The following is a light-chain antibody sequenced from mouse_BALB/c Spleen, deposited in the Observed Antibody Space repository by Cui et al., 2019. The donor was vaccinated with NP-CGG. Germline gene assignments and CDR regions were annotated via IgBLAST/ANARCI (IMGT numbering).Light chain of an antibody. CDR2: GTN. CDR3: ALWYSNHWV. CDR1: TGAVTTSNY. V-gene: IGLV1*01. J-gene: IGLJ1*01. Sequence: QAVVTQESALITSPGETVTLTCRSSTGAVTTSNYANWVQEKPDHLFTGLIGGTNNRVPGVPDRFSGSLIGDKAALTIIGAQTEDEAIYFCALWYSNHWVFGGGTKLTVL.